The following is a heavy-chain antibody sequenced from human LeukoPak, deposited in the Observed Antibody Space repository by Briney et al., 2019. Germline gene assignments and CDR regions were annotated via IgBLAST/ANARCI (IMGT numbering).Heavy chain of an antibody. D-gene: IGHD3-22*01. CDR2: ITLIFGTA. CDR1: GGTFSSYA. J-gene: IGHJ3*02. CDR3: AREDYYDSSGYYDAFDI. Sequence: SVKVSCKASGGTFSSYAISWVRQAPGQGLEWMGRITLIFGTANYAQKFQGRVTITTDESTSTAYMELSSLRSEDTAVYYCAREDYYDSSGYYDAFDIWGQGTMVTVSS. V-gene: IGHV1-69*05.